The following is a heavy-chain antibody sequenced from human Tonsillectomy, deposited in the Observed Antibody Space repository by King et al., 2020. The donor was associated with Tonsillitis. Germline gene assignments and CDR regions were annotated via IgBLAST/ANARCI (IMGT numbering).Heavy chain of an antibody. V-gene: IGHV3-21*06. CDR3: ARGGGGYDSHYDY. Sequence: QLVQSGGGLVKPGESLRLSCAASGFTFSTHSMNWVRQAPGKGLEWVSSISSSSTYVYVADSVKGRFTISRYNAKNLLYLQMKSLRAEDTAFYYCARGGGGYDSHYDYWGQGSLVTVSS. D-gene: IGHD5-12*01. CDR2: ISSSSTYV. CDR1: GFTFSTHS. J-gene: IGHJ4*02.